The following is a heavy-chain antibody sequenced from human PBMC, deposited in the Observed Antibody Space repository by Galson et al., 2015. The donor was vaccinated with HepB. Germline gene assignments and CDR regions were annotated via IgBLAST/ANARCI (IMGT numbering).Heavy chain of an antibody. CDR3: ARWQDGAWAAGY. CDR1: GFTFDDYA. J-gene: IGHJ4*02. D-gene: IGHD5-24*01. Sequence: SLRLSCAASGFTFDDYAMRWVRQGPGKGLEWVASISWKSGSIGYADSVKGRFIISRDNAKNSLYLQMNSLGAEDTAVYYCARWQDGAWAAGYWGQGTLVTVSS. CDR2: ISWKSGSI. V-gene: IGHV3-9*01.